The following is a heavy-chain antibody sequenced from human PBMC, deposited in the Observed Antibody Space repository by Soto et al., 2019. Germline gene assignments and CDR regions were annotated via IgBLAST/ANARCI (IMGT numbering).Heavy chain of an antibody. CDR3: AMPGAAAAFDY. D-gene: IGHD6-13*01. CDR2: INAGNGNT. J-gene: IGHJ4*02. Sequence: ASVKVSCKASGYTFTSYAMHWVRQAPRQRLEWMGWINAGNGNTKYSQKFQGRVTITRDTSASTAYMELSSLRSEDTAVYYCAMPGAAAAFDYWGQGTLVTVSS. V-gene: IGHV1-3*01. CDR1: GYTFTSYA.